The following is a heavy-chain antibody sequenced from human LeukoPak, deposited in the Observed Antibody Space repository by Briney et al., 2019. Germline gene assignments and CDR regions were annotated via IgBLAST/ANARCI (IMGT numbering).Heavy chain of an antibody. CDR3: ARTTYYYGSGSYPADY. J-gene: IGHJ4*02. Sequence: ASVKVSCKASGYTFTSYGVSWVRQAPGQGLEWIGWIGAYNGNTNYAQKLQGRVTMTTDTSTSAAYMELRRLRSDDTAVYYCARTTYYYGSGSYPADYWGQGTLVTVSS. V-gene: IGHV1-18*01. CDR2: IGAYNGNT. D-gene: IGHD3-10*01. CDR1: GYTFTSYG.